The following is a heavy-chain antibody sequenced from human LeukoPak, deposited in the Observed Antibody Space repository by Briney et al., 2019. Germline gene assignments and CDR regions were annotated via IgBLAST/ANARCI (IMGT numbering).Heavy chain of an antibody. V-gene: IGHV3-30*18. Sequence: SGRALRLSCAASGFNFSSYGMHWVRQAPGKGLEWVAVISYDGSNKYYADSVKGRFTISRDNSKNTLYLQMNSLRAEDTAVYYCAKDFPVADREGSYYWGQGTLVTVSS. CDR3: AKDFPVADREGSYY. CDR1: GFNFSSYG. D-gene: IGHD6-19*01. J-gene: IGHJ4*02. CDR2: ISYDGSNK.